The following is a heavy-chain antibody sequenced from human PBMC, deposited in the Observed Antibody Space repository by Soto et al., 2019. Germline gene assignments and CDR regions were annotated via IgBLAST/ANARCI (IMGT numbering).Heavy chain of an antibody. D-gene: IGHD2-21*02. CDR1: GFTFSSYS. CDR2: ISSSSSTI. Sequence: EVQLVESGGGLVQPGGSLRLSCAASGFTFSSYSMNWVRQAPGKGLEWVSYISSSSSTIYYADSVKGRFTISRDNAKNSLYLQMNSLRDEDTAVYYCARSDCGGDCYGAFVIWGQGTMVTVSS. CDR3: ARSDCGGDCYGAFVI. J-gene: IGHJ3*02. V-gene: IGHV3-48*02.